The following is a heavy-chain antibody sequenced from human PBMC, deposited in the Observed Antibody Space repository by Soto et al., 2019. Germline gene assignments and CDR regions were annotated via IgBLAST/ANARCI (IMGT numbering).Heavy chain of an antibody. CDR2: MNPNSGNT. CDR3: ARGGGYDRTVDY. D-gene: IGHD5-12*01. CDR1: GYTFASYD. V-gene: IGHV1-8*01. J-gene: IGHJ4*02. Sequence: ASVKVSCKASGYTFASYDMNWVRQATGQGLEWMGWMNPNSGNTGYAQKFQGRVTMTRNTSISTAYMELSSLRSEDTAVYYCARGGGYDRTVDYWGQGTLLTVSS.